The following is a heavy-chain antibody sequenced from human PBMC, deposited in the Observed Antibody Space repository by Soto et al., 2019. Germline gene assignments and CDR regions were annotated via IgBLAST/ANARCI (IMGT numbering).Heavy chain of an antibody. Sequence: QVQLQESGPGLVKPSETLSLTCTVFGGSIRPYYWSWIRQPPGKELEWIGYIYYTGSTNYSPSLQSRVTMSLDTSKNLLSLNLNSVTAADTAVYYCARGSPLSSSFPLDYWGQGSLVAVSS. CDR2: IYYTGST. CDR1: GGSIRPYY. J-gene: IGHJ4*02. D-gene: IGHD6-6*01. CDR3: ARGSPLSSSFPLDY. V-gene: IGHV4-59*12.